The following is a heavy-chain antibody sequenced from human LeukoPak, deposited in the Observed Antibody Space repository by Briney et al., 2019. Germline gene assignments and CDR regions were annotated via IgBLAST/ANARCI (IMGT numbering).Heavy chain of an antibody. V-gene: IGHV3-43*02. J-gene: IGHJ4*02. CDR1: GFTFDDYA. CDR2: ISGDGGST. Sequence: PGGSLRLSCAASGFTFDDYAMHWVRQAPGKGLEWVSLISGDGGSTYYADSVRGRFTISRDNSKNSLYLQMNSLRTEDTALYYCAKNPSIYSSGWYYLDYWGQGTLVTVSS. CDR3: AKNPSIYSSGWYYLDY. D-gene: IGHD6-19*01.